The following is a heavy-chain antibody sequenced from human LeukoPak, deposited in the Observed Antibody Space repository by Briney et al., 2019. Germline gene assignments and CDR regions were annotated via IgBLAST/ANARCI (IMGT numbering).Heavy chain of an antibody. CDR1: GFTFSSYA. J-gene: IGHJ6*02. Sequence: GGSLRLSCAASGFTFSSYAMSWVRQAPGKGLEWVSAISGSGGSTCYADSVKGRFTISRDNSKNTLYLQMNSLRAEDTAVYYCAVGGDYYYYYGMDVWGQGTTVTVSS. V-gene: IGHV3-23*01. CDR3: AVGGDYYYYYGMDV. D-gene: IGHD4-17*01. CDR2: ISGSGGST.